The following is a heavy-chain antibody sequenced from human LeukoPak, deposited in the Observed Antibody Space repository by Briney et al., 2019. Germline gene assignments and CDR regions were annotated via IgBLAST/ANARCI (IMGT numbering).Heavy chain of an antibody. CDR1: GGSISSYY. D-gene: IGHD2-15*01. CDR2: IYYSGST. V-gene: IGHV4-59*01. CDR3: ARAYCSGGSCYGLNWFDP. J-gene: IGHJ5*02. Sequence: PSEILSLTCTVSGGSISSYYWSWIRQPPGKGLEWIGYIYYSGSTNYNPSLKSRVTISVDTSKNQFSLKLSSVTAADTAVYYCARAYCSGGSCYGLNWFDPWGQGTLVTVSS.